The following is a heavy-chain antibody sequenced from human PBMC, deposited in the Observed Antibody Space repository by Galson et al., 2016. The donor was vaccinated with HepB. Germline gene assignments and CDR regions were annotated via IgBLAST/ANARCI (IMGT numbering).Heavy chain of an antibody. J-gene: IGHJ4*02. V-gene: IGHV1-69*13. CDR1: GGTFSSYG. Sequence: SVKVSCKASGGTFSSYGISWVRQAPGQGLEWMGGINPICGTGNNAQKFQGRVTITADESTSTAYMELSSLRSEDTAVYYCARDPLFDYWGQGTLVTVSS. CDR3: ARDPLFDY. CDR2: INPICGTG.